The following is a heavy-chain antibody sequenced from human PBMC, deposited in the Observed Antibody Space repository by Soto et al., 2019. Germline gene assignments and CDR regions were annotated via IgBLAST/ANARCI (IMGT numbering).Heavy chain of an antibody. CDR1: GXTFTSYD. D-gene: IGHD3-3*01. V-gene: IGHV1-8*01. Sequence: GASVKXXCKASGXTFTSYDINWVRQATGQGLEWMGWMNPNSGNTGYAQKFQGRVTMTRNTSISTAYMELSSLRSEDTAVYYCARGQSLSGVVIYYYYYMDVWGKGTTVTVS. CDR2: MNPNSGNT. J-gene: IGHJ6*03. CDR3: ARGQSLSGVVIYYYYYMDV.